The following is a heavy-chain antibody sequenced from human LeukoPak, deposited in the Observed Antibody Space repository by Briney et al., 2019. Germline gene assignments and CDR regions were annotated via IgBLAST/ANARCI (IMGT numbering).Heavy chain of an antibody. J-gene: IGHJ4*02. CDR3: ARSRAFDY. D-gene: IGHD2/OR15-2a*01. CDR2: IKRGGSNK. Sequence: PGGSQTLPCAPSGFTLKIYCMHGVRHAPGKGREWVALIKRGGSNKYYGDSVKGRFTISRDNCKNTLHLQMSSLRAEDTAVYYCARSRAFDYWGQGTLVTVSS. CDR1: GFTLKIYC. V-gene: IGHV3-30*02.